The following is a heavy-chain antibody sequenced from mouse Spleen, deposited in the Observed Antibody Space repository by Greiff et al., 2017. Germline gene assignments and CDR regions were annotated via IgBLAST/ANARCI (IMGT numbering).Heavy chain of an antibody. V-gene: IGHV5-6*01. CDR1: GFTFSSYG. J-gene: IGHJ2*01. CDR2: ISSGGSYT. Sequence: DVHLVESGGDLVKPGGSLKLSCAASGFTFSSYGMSWVRQTPDKRLEWVATISSGGSYTYYPDSVKGRFTISRDNAKNTLYLQMSSLKSEDTAMYYCARRNWDGDYFDYWGQGTTLTVSS. D-gene: IGHD4-1*01. CDR3: ARRNWDGDYFDY.